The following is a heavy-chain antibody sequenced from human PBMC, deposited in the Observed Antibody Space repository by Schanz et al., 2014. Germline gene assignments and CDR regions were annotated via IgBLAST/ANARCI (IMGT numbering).Heavy chain of an antibody. Sequence: EVQLVESGGGLVQPGGSLRLSCAASGFTLSNYAMSWVRQAPGKGLEWVSALSEGGGGTHYADSVRGRFTISSDSSKNTLYLQMSSLRADDTAVYYCARIGGSVFDYWAQGTLVTVSS. V-gene: IGHV3-23*04. D-gene: IGHD3-10*01. CDR1: GFTLSNYA. CDR2: LSEGGGGT. J-gene: IGHJ4*02. CDR3: ARIGGSVFDY.